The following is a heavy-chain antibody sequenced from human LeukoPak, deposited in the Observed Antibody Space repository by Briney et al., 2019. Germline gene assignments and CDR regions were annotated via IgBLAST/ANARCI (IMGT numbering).Heavy chain of an antibody. CDR2: IKQDGSEK. V-gene: IGHV3-7*01. CDR3: ARDPYSGSYGDSYYYYMDV. Sequence: PGGSLRLSCAGSGFSFRSFWMSWVRQAPGKGLEWVANIKQDGSEKYYVDSVKGRFTISRDNAKNSLYLQMNSLRAEDTAIYYCARDPYSGSYGDSYYYYMDVWGKGTTVTISS. J-gene: IGHJ6*03. D-gene: IGHD1-26*01. CDR1: GFSFRSFW.